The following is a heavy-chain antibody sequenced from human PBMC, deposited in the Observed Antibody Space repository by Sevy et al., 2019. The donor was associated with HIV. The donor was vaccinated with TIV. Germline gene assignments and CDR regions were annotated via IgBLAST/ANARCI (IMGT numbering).Heavy chain of an antibody. J-gene: IGHJ4*02. CDR2: INSGGGAI. V-gene: IGHV3-48*01. D-gene: IGHD3-16*02. CDR3: VRTVSGTFRYDDY. CDR1: GFTISTYW. Sequence: GGSLRLSCAASGFTISTYWVTWVRQAPGQGLEWVSYINSGGGAISYADSVKGRFTISRDNAKNSVYLQMNNLRAEDTAVYYCVRTVSGTFRYDDYWGQGTLVTVSS.